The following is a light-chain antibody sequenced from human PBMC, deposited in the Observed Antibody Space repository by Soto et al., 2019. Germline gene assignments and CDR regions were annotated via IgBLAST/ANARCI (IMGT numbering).Light chain of an antibody. CDR2: EVD. J-gene: IGLJ1*01. CDR3: QSYDSSLSGYD. V-gene: IGLV2-8*01. Sequence: QSVLTQPPSACGSPGQSVTISCTGTSRDVGGYNWVSRYHHHPGKVPKLLIYEVDKRPSGVPDRFSGSKSGNTASLTVSGLQDEDEADYYCQSYDSSLSGYDFGIGTKVTV. CDR1: SRDVGGYNW.